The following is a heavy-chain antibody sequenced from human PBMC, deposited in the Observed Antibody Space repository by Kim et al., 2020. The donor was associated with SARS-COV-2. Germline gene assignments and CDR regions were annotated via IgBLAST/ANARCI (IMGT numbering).Heavy chain of an antibody. CDR3: ARDGAGYDILTGYLSAPHYYYYYGMDV. CDR2: ISYDGSNK. D-gene: IGHD3-9*01. V-gene: IGHV3-30*04. J-gene: IGHJ6*02. CDR1: GFTFSSYA. Sequence: GGSLRLSCAASGFTFSSYAMHWVRQAPGKGLEWVAVISYDGSNKYYADSVKGRFTISRDNSKNTLYLQMNSLRAEDTAVYYCARDGAGYDILTGYLSAPHYYYYYGMDVWGQGTTVTVS.